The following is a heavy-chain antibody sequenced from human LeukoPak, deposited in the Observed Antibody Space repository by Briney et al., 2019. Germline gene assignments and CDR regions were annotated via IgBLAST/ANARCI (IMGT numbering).Heavy chain of an antibody. CDR2: IYTSGST. D-gene: IGHD3-22*01. CDR3: ASNYYDSSGYYANAFDI. J-gene: IGHJ3*02. V-gene: IGHV4-61*02. CDR1: GGSISSGSYY. Sequence: SQTLSLTCTVSGGSISSGSYYWSWIRQPAGKGLEWIGRIYTSGSTNYNPSLESRVTISVDTSKNQFSLKLSSVTAADTAVYYCASNYYDSSGYYANAFDIWGQGTMVTVSS.